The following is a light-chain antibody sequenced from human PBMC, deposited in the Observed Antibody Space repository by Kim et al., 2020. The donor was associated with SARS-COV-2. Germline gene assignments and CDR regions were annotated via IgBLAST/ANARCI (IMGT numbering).Light chain of an antibody. V-gene: IGLV3-1*01. CDR3: QAWDSSTVV. CDR2: QDS. Sequence: SVSPGQTASLTCSGDKLGDKYACWYQQKPGQSPVLVIYQDSKRPSGIPGRFAGSNSGNTATLTISGTQAMDEADYYCQAWDSSTVVFGGGTQLTVL. J-gene: IGLJ2*01. CDR1: KLGDKY.